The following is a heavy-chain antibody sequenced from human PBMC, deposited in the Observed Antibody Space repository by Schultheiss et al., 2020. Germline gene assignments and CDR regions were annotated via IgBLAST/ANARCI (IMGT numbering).Heavy chain of an antibody. Sequence: SETLSLTCTVSGGSISSGDYYWSWIRQPPGKGLEWIGYIYYSGSTYYNPSLKSRVTISVDTSKNQFSLKLSSVTAADTAVYYCARGVRYYYDSSGYPLGWFDPWGQGTLVPVPQ. CDR1: GGSISSGDYY. D-gene: IGHD3-22*01. CDR3: ARGVRYYYDSSGYPLGWFDP. J-gene: IGHJ5*02. V-gene: IGHV4-30-4*01. CDR2: IYYSGST.